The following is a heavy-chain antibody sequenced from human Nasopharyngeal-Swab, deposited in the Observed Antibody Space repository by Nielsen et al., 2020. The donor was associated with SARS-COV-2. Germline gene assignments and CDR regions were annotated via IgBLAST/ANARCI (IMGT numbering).Heavy chain of an antibody. CDR1: GGSLSGFY. J-gene: IGHJ4*02. Sequence: SEILSLTCAVYGGSLSGFYWSWIRQPPAKGLEWSGEFNQSGPTNYNPTPKSRATLSVDPSKNKFSLKLSSVTAAGTAVYYCARGRGEDITMFRGVIITPYYFDYWGQGTLVTVSS. V-gene: IGHV4-34*01. D-gene: IGHD3-10*01. CDR2: FNQSGPT. CDR3: ARGRGEDITMFRGVIITPYYFDY.